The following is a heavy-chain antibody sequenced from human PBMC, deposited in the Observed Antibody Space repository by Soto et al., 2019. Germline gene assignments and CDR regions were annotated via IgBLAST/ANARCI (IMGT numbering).Heavy chain of an antibody. Sequence: EVHLVESGGGLVQPGGSLRLSCAASGFMFSSYWMHWVRQAPGKGLVWVSRINNDGSDTTYADSVKGRFTVSRDNTRNTLYLEMKSLRAEDTAVYYCSRDITVTPVYWGQGTLVTVSS. CDR3: SRDITVTPVY. CDR1: GFMFSSYW. CDR2: INNDGSDT. D-gene: IGHD1-20*01. J-gene: IGHJ4*02. V-gene: IGHV3-74*01.